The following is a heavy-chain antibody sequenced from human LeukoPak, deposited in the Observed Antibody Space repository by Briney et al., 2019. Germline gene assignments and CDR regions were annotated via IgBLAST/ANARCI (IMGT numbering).Heavy chain of an antibody. CDR1: EFSVGSNY. V-gene: IGHV3-23*01. CDR2: ISGSGGST. J-gene: IGHJ5*02. D-gene: IGHD6-19*01. CDR3: AKDTSGWYGGNWFDP. Sequence: PGGSLRLSCAASEFSVGSNYMTWVRQAPGKGLEWVSAISGSGGSTYYADSVKGRFTISRDNSKNTLYLQMNSLRAEDTAVYYCAKDTSGWYGGNWFDPWGQGTLVTVSS.